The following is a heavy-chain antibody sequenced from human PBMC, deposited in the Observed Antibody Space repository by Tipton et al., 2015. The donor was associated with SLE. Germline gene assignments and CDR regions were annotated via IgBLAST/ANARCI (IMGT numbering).Heavy chain of an antibody. D-gene: IGHD3-3*01. Sequence: TLSLTCTVSGGSISSSSYYWGWIRQPPGKGLEWIGRIYYSGSTYYNPSLKSRVTISVDTSKNQFSLKLSSVTAADTAVYYCARREWLSYYFDYWGQGTLVTVSS. J-gene: IGHJ4*02. CDR1: GGSISSSSYY. CDR3: ARREWLSYYFDY. V-gene: IGHV4-39*07. CDR2: IYYSGST.